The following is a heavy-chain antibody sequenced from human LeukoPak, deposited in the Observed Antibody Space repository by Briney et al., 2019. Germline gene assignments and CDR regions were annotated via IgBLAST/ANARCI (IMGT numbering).Heavy chain of an antibody. D-gene: IGHD5-12*01. CDR2: ISNSDYST. V-gene: IGHV3-21*01. J-gene: IGHJ4*02. CDR3: ARSGNDSPYY. CDR1: GFTFSSYA. Sequence: GGSLRLSCAASGFTFSSYAMSWVRQAPGKGLEWVSTISNSDYSTYYADSVKGRFTISRDNAKNSLYLQMNSLRAEDTAVYYCARSGNDSPYYWGQGTLVTVSS.